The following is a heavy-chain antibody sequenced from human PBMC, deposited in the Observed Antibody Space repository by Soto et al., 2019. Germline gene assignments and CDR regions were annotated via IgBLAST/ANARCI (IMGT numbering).Heavy chain of an antibody. V-gene: IGHV4-34*01. D-gene: IGHD6-13*01. J-gene: IGHJ4*02. CDR3: ARGRKGYSSSCYVD. Sequence: QVQLQQWGAGLLKPSETLSLTCAVYGGSFRGYSWSWIRQPPGKALEWIGEINHSGSTNYNPSLKSRVTISVDTSKNQFSLNLSSVTAADTAVYYCARGRKGYSSSCYVDWGQGTLVTVSS. CDR2: INHSGST. CDR1: GGSFRGYS.